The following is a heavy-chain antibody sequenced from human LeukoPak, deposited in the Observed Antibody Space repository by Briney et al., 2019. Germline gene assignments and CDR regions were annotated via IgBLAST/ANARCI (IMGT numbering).Heavy chain of an antibody. V-gene: IGHV4-39*07. J-gene: IGHJ4*02. CDR1: GGSISSSDYY. D-gene: IGHD4-17*01. Sequence: SETLSLTCSVSGGSISSSDYYWGWIRQPPGTGLEWLGSIYYSGSSYYNPSLKSRVIISVDTSKNQFSLKVSSVTAADTAVYFCARLFDDYGDQRGLDYWGQGILVTVSS. CDR3: ARLFDDYGDQRGLDY. CDR2: IYYSGSS.